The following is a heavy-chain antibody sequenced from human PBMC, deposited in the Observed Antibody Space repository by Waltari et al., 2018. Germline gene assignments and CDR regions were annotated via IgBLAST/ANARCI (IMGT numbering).Heavy chain of an antibody. Sequence: QVQLVQSGAEVKKPGSSVKVSCKASGGTFSSYAISWVRQAPGQGIEWMGSIIPRLGIANYAQKFQGRVKITADKATSTAYMELSSLRSEDTAVYYCCVDIVAVANFDYWGQGTLVTVSS. V-gene: IGHV1-69*04. CDR3: CVDIVAVANFDY. CDR1: GGTFSSYA. CDR2: IIPRLGIA. J-gene: IGHJ4*02. D-gene: IGHD5-12*01.